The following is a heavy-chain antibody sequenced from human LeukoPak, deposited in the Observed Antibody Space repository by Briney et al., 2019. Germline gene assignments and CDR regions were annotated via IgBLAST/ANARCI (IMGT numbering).Heavy chain of an antibody. CDR1: GFTFSNYA. CDR2: ISNSGDAT. Sequence: PGGSLRLSCAASGFTFSNYAMSWVRQAPGKGLEWVSTISNSGDATYYADSVKGRFTISRDNSKNTLYLQMSSLRAEDTAVYYCARGRGGYDDYWGQGTLVTVSS. D-gene: IGHD5-12*01. J-gene: IGHJ4*02. CDR3: ARGRGGYDDY. V-gene: IGHV3-23*01.